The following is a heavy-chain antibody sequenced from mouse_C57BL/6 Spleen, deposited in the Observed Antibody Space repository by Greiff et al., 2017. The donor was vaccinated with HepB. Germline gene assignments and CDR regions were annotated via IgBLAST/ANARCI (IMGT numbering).Heavy chain of an antibody. J-gene: IGHJ4*01. CDR2: IYPRSGNN. CDR1: GYTFTSYG. V-gene: IGHV1-81*01. CDR3: ARYYYCSSFYAMDY. Sequence: VQLQQSGAELARPGASVKLSCKASGYTFTSYGISWVKQRTGQGLEWIGEIYPRSGNNYYNEKFKGKATLTADKSSSTAYMELRSLTSEDSAVYFCARYYYCSSFYAMDYWGQGTSVTGSS. D-gene: IGHD1-1*01.